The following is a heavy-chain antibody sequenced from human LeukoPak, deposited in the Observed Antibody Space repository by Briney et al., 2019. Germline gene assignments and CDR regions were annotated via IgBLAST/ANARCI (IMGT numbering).Heavy chain of an antibody. D-gene: IGHD6-6*01. CDR2: IYYSGST. Sequence: SETLSLTCTVSGGSISTNYWSWIRQPPGKGLEWIAYIYYSGSTKYNASLKSRVTISLDTSKNQSSLNLSSVTAADTAVYYCARALSSITPRVDIWGQGTMVTVSS. CDR1: GGSISTNY. CDR3: ARALSSITPRVDI. J-gene: IGHJ3*02. V-gene: IGHV4-59*01.